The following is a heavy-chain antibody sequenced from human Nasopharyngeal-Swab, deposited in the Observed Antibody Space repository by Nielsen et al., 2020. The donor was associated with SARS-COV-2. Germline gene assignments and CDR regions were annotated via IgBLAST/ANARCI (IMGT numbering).Heavy chain of an antibody. Sequence: ASVKVSCKASGYTFTSYGISWVRQAPGQGLEWMGWISAYNGNTNYAQKLQGRVTMTTDTSTSTAYMELRSLRSDDTAVYYCARDAWGSGWFVDAFDIWGQGTMVNVSS. CDR1: GYTFTSYG. J-gene: IGHJ3*02. V-gene: IGHV1-18*01. CDR2: ISAYNGNT. D-gene: IGHD6-19*01. CDR3: ARDAWGSGWFVDAFDI.